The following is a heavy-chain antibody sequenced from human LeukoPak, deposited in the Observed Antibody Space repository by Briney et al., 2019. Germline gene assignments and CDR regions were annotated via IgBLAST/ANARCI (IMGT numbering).Heavy chain of an antibody. CDR2: IYYSGST. D-gene: IGHD5-18*01. J-gene: IGHJ4*02. CDR3: ARHEDTAMVVSSFDY. Sequence: SETLSLTCTVSGGSISTYYWSWIRQPPGKGLEWIGYIYYSGSTNYNPSLKSRVIISVDTSKNQFSLKLSSVTAADTAVYYCARHEDTAMVVSSFDYWGQGTLVTVSS. V-gene: IGHV4-59*01. CDR1: GGSISTYY.